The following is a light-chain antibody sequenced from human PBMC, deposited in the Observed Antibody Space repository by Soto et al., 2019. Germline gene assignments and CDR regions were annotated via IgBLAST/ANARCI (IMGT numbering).Light chain of an antibody. J-gene: IGLJ1*01. CDR2: DVA. CDR3: CSYAGGYTYL. Sequence: QSVLTQPRSVSGSPGQSVTISCTGTGNDVGAYNYVSWYQQHPGRPPKLMIYDVAWWPSGVPDRFSGSKSGNTASLTISGLQAEDEADYFCCSYAGGYTYLFGTGAKLTVL. CDR1: GNDVGAYNY. V-gene: IGLV2-11*01.